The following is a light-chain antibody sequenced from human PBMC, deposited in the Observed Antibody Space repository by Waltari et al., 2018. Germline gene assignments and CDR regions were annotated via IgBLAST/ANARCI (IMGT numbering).Light chain of an antibody. Sequence: EIEMTQSPASLSVSPGETAILTCRASQNIGTSLSWFQLRPGRAPRHLISGASTRAPGLPARFSARGSGTEFSLTISSLQSDDFAVYYCLQYNNWPYTFGQGTRLEIK. CDR1: QNIGTS. V-gene: IGKV3-15*01. J-gene: IGKJ2*01. CDR3: LQYNNWPYT. CDR2: GAS.